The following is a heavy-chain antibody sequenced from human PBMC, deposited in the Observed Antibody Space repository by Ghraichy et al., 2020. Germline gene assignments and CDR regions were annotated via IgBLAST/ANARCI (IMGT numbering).Heavy chain of an antibody. D-gene: IGHD3-10*01. J-gene: IGHJ4*02. CDR2: ISYDGSNK. CDR3: AKDGYYGSGVLDY. CDR1: GFTFSTYG. Sequence: GGSLRLSCAASGFTFSTYGMHWVRQAPGKGLEWVAVISYDGSNKYYADSVKGRFTISRDNSKNTLYLQMNSLRAEDTAVYYCAKDGYYGSGVLDYWGQGTLVTVSS. V-gene: IGHV3-30*18.